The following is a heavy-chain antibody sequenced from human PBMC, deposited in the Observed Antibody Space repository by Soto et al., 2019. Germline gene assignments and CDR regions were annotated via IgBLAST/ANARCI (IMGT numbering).Heavy chain of an antibody. Sequence: SETLSLTCAFYGGSFSGYYWSLIRQPPGKGLEWIGSIYYSGSTYYNPSLKSRVTISVDTSKNQFSLKLSSVTAADTAVYYCARTYYDFWSGYWRWFDPWGQGTLVTVSS. D-gene: IGHD3-3*01. CDR1: GGSFSGYY. CDR3: ARTYYDFWSGYWRWFDP. CDR2: IYYSGST. V-gene: IGHV4-34*01. J-gene: IGHJ5*02.